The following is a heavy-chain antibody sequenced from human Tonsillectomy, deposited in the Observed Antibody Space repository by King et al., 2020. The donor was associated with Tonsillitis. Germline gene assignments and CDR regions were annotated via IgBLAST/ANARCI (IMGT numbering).Heavy chain of an antibody. V-gene: IGHV1-69*01. CDR3: ASMFGVPAAGEPPPHGMDV. CDR2: IIPIFGSA. Sequence: VQLVESGAEVKKPGSSVKVSCKASGGTFSSYAISWVRQAPGQGLEWMGGIIPIFGSANYAQKFQGRVSITADESTSTAYMELSSLRSEDTAVYYCASMFGVPAAGEPPPHGMDVWGQGTTVTVSS. CDR1: GGTFSSYA. D-gene: IGHD3-10*02. J-gene: IGHJ6*02.